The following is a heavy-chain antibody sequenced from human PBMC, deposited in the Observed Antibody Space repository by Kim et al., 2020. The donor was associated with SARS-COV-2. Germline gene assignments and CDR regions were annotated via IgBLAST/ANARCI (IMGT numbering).Heavy chain of an antibody. J-gene: IGHJ5*02. D-gene: IGHD2-2*01. CDR3: AKTPTVVVPAAISP. V-gene: IGHV3-23*01. Sequence: YADSVQGRFTISRDNSKNTLDLQMNSLRAEDTAVYFCAKTPTVVVPAAISPWGQGTLVTVSS.